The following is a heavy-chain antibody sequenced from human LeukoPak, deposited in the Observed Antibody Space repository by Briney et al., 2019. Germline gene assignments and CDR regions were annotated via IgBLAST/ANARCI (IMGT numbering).Heavy chain of an antibody. CDR1: GYTFSNYD. J-gene: IGHJ4*02. Sequence: VASVKVSCKASGYTFSNYDINWVRQAAGQGLEWMGWMSPNSGNTGYAQKFQGRVTMTEDTSTNTAYMELSSLRSEDTAVYYCATADVAVAGTPDYWGQGTLVTVSS. CDR3: ATADVAVAGTPDY. V-gene: IGHV1-8*02. D-gene: IGHD6-19*01. CDR2: MSPNSGNT.